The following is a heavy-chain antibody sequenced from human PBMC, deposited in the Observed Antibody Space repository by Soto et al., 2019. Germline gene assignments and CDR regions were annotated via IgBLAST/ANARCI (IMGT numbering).Heavy chain of an antibody. D-gene: IGHD3-3*01. CDR1: GFTFSSYG. Sequence: GGSLRLSGAASGFTFSSYGMHWVRQAPGKGLEWVAVIWYDGSNKYYADSVKGRFTISRDNSKNTLYLQMNSLRAEDTAVYYCARDLGRFLEWSPLDYWGQGTLVTVSS. J-gene: IGHJ4*02. V-gene: IGHV3-33*01. CDR3: ARDLGRFLEWSPLDY. CDR2: IWYDGSNK.